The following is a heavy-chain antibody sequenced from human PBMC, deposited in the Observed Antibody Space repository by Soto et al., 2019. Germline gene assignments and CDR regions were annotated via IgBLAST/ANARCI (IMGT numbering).Heavy chain of an antibody. D-gene: IGHD3-10*01. CDR2: ISVSSTYA. CDR1: GFTFSDDY. J-gene: IGHJ4*02. V-gene: IGHV3-11*05. Sequence: QVQLLESGGGLVKPGGSLRLSCAASGFTFSDDYMSWIRQAPGKGLECVAYISVSSTYANYADSVEGRFTISRDNAENSLFLQMNSLRADDTAVYYCARGVRYYSSEKPANFDYWGQGALVTVSS. CDR3: ARGVRYYSSEKPANFDY.